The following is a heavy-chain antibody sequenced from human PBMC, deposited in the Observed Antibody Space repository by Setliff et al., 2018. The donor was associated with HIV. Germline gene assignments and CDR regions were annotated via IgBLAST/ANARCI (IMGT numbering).Heavy chain of an antibody. CDR2: MSYDGSNK. Sequence: LSLTCAVSGGSISSNKWWSWVRQAPGKGLEWVVVMSYDGSNKFYADSVKGRFTISRDNSKNTLYLQMNSLRAEDTAVYYCAREEYTQYYFDYWGQGTLVTVSS. J-gene: IGHJ4*02. D-gene: IGHD6-6*01. CDR3: AREEYTQYYFDY. V-gene: IGHV3-30*04. CDR1: GGSISSNK.